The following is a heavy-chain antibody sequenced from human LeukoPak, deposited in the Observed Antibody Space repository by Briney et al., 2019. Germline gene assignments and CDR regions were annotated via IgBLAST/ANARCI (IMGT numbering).Heavy chain of an antibody. D-gene: IGHD2-21*02. CDR2: VSGSSYNI. CDR1: GFTFSAYN. CDR3: ARDHPSYCGGGCPNDY. V-gene: IGHV3-21*01. J-gene: IGHJ4*02. Sequence: RGSLRLSCAASGFTFSAYNMNWVRQAPGKGLEWVSAVSGSSYNIYYADSVKGRFTISRDNAKNSLYLQMNSLRAEDTAVYYCARDHPSYCGGGCPNDYWGQGTLVTVSS.